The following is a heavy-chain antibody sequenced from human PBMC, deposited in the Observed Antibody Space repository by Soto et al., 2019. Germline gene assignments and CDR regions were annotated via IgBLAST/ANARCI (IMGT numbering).Heavy chain of an antibody. D-gene: IGHD1-26*01. CDR3: ARDHVSYPSSGSYNSLHQPDY. Sequence: GGSLRLSCAASGFTFSSYGMHWVRQAPGKGLEWVAVIWYDGSNKYYADSVKGRFTISRDNSKNTLYLQMNSLRAEDTAVYYCARDHVSYPSSGSYNSLHQPDYWGQGTLVTVSS. CDR2: IWYDGSNK. V-gene: IGHV3-33*01. CDR1: GFTFSSYG. J-gene: IGHJ4*02.